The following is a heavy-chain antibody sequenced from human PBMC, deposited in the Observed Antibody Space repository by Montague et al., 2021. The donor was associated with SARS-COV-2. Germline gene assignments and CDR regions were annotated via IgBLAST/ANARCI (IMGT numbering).Heavy chain of an antibody. CDR3: ATLPSSITICVVVQGYYFDD. J-gene: IGHJ4*02. V-gene: IGHV4-39*01. CDR2: MYYSGST. D-gene: IGHD3-3*01. Sequence: SETLSLTCTVSGASISSRSYYWGWIRQPPGKGLEWIGFMYYSGSTYYNPTLKSRVTISVDTSKNQFSLKLSSVTAADTAVYYCATLPSSITICVVVQGYYFDDWGQGTLVAVSS. CDR1: GASISSRSYY.